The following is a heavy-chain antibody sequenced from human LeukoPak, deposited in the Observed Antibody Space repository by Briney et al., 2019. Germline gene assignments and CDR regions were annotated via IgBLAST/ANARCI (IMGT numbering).Heavy chain of an antibody. CDR1: GFTVSNNY. CDR2: IYSGGNT. CDR3: ASSRQEIWFGESYYFDY. Sequence: GGSLRLSCAVAGFTVSNNYMSWVRQAPGKGLEWVSVIYSGGNTYYADSVKGRFTISRDNSKNTLYLQMNSLRAEDTAVYYCASSRQEIWFGESYYFDYWGQGTLVTVSS. J-gene: IGHJ4*02. V-gene: IGHV3-53*01. D-gene: IGHD3-10*01.